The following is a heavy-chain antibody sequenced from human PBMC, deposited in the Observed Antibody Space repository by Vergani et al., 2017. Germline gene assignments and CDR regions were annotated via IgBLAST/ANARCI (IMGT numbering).Heavy chain of an antibody. D-gene: IGHD3-9*01. V-gene: IGHV4-59*13. CDR3: ARVMYRDEASTGYRLEGMDI. J-gene: IGHJ6*02. CDR1: GGSFNTYY. CDR2: IYSTGST. Sequence: QVQLQESGPGLVKPPETLSLTCTVSGGSFNTYYWSWIRQSPGKGLEWIGYIYSTGSTNYNPSLNSRVTMSVDTSKNQFSLKLGYVTAADTAVYFCARVMYRDEASTGYRLEGMDIWGQGTTVTISS.